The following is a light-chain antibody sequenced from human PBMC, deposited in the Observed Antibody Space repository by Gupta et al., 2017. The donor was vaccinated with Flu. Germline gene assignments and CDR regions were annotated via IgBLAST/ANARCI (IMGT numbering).Light chain of an antibody. CDR1: QSVSSD. CDR3: QQSNNWPRT. V-gene: IGKV3-15*01. J-gene: IGKJ1*01. Sequence: EIAMTQSPSTLSLSPGERATLSCRASQSVSSDLAWYQQKPGQAPRLLMYRASTRATRLPARLSNSRCGTELTLTIRSRQTEAFAVNYCQQSNNWPRTFGQGTKVET. CDR2: RAS.